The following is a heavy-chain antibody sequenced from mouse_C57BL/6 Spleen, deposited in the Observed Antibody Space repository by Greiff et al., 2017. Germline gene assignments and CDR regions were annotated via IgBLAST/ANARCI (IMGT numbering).Heavy chain of an antibody. CDR1: GFNIKDYY. D-gene: IGHD1-1*01. CDR3: TTERDYYGSSYWYFDV. V-gene: IGHV14-1*01. Sequence: VQLQQSGAELVRPGASVKLSCTASGFNIKDYYMHWVKQRPEQGLEWIGRIDPEDGDTEYAPKFPGKATMTADTSSNTAYLQLSSLTSEDTAVYYCTTERDYYGSSYWYFDVWGTGTTVTVSS. J-gene: IGHJ1*03. CDR2: IDPEDGDT.